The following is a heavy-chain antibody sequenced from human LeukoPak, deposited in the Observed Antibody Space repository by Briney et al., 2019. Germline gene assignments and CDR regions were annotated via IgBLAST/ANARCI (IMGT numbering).Heavy chain of an antibody. CDR3: TRQRFLAARPGYFDY. D-gene: IGHD6-6*01. CDR1: GFTFGDYA. J-gene: IGHJ4*02. Sequence: PGGSLGLSCTAPGFTFGDYAMSWVRQAPGKGLEWVGFIRSKAYGGTTEYAASVKGRFTISRDDSKSIAYLQMNSLKTEDTAVYYCTRQRFLAARPGYFDYWGQGTLVTVSS. V-gene: IGHV3-49*04. CDR2: IRSKAYGGTT.